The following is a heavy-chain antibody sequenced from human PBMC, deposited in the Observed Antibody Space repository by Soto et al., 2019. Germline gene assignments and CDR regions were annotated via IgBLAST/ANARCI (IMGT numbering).Heavy chain of an antibody. CDR3: SSKVLRFLEWFPQRKYYYGMDV. J-gene: IGHJ6*02. CDR1: GGSFSGYY. D-gene: IGHD3-3*01. CDR2: INHSGST. V-gene: IGHV4-34*01. Sequence: SETLSLTCAVYGGSFSGYYWSWIRQPPGKGLEWIGEINHSGSTNYNPSLKSRVTISVDTSKNQFSLMLSSVTAADTAVYYCSSKVLRFLEWFPQRKYYYGMDVWGQGTTVTVSS.